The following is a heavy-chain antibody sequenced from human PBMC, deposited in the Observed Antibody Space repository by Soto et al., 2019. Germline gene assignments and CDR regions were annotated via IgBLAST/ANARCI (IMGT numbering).Heavy chain of an antibody. CDR2: IWYDGSNK. V-gene: IGHV3-33*01. CDR3: ARYLSDY. J-gene: IGHJ4*02. Sequence: QVQLVESGGGVVQPGRSLRLSCAASGFTFNNYAMHWVRQAPGKGLEWVAIIWYDGSNKFYADSVRGRFIISRDNSKNTLYLQMNSLTADDPAVYYCARYLSDYWGQGTLVTVSS. CDR1: GFTFNNYA.